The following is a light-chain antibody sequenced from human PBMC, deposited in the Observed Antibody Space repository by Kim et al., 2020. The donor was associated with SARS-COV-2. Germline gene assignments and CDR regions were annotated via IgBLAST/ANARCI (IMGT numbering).Light chain of an antibody. V-gene: IGLV3-25*03. Sequence: SYELTQPPSVSVSPGQTARITCSGDALPKQYAYWYQQKPGHAPVLVIYKDSERPSGIPERFSGSSSGTTVTLTISGVQAEDEADYYCQSADSSGTYRVFGGGTQLTVL. CDR2: KDS. CDR3: QSADSSGTYRV. J-gene: IGLJ3*02. CDR1: ALPKQY.